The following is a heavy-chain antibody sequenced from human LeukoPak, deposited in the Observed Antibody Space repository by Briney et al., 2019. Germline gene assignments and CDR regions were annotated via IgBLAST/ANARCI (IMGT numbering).Heavy chain of an antibody. CDR3: ARHRGAYCSGGNCYSSYYFDY. J-gene: IGHJ4*02. Sequence: PSETLSLTCTVSGGSISSYYWSWIRQPPGKGLEWVAYIYYSGSTSYNPSLKSRVTISVDTSKKQFSLRLSAVTAAYTAVYYCARHRGAYCSGGNCYSSYYFDYWGQGTLVTVSS. V-gene: IGHV4-59*08. D-gene: IGHD2-15*01. CDR1: GGSISSYY. CDR2: IYYSGST.